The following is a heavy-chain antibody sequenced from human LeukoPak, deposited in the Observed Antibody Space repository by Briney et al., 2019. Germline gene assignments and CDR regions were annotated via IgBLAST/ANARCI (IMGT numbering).Heavy chain of an antibody. CDR3: ARDVDTAILDY. D-gene: IGHD5-18*01. Sequence: SETLSLTCTVSGGSISSYYWSWIRQPPGKGLEWIGNIYYSGSTNYNPSLRSRVTISVDTSKNQFSLKLSSVTAADTAVYYCARDVDTAILDYWGQGTLVTVSS. CDR1: GGSISSYY. CDR2: IYYSGST. V-gene: IGHV4-59*12. J-gene: IGHJ4*02.